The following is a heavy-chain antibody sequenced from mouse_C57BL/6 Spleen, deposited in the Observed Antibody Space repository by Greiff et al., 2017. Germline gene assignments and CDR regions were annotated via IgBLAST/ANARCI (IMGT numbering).Heavy chain of an antibody. Sequence: LVESGPELVKPGASVKLSCKASGYTFTSYDINWVKQRPGQGLEWIGWIYPRDGSTKYNEKFKGKATLTVDTSSSTAYMELHSLTSEDSAVYFCARSDYGSRYWYFDVWGTGTTVTVSS. CDR3: ARSDYGSRYWYFDV. D-gene: IGHD1-1*01. J-gene: IGHJ1*03. CDR2: IYPRDGST. V-gene: IGHV1-85*01. CDR1: GYTFTSYD.